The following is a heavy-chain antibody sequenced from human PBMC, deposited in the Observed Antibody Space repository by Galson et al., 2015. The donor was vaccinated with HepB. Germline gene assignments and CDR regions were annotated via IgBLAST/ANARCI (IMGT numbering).Heavy chain of an antibody. J-gene: IGHJ4*02. V-gene: IGHV5-51*01. CDR2: IYPGDSDI. CDR1: GSSFPTYW. CDR3: ARQDTTMPNWAGFGFDY. D-gene: IGHD5-18*01. Sequence: QSGAEVKKPGESLRISCKGSGSSFPTYWIAWVRQMPGKGLEFMGIIYPGDSDIRYSPSFKGQVSISVDNSISTAYLQWSSLKAPDTAMYYCARQDTTMPNWAGFGFDYWGQGTQVTVSS.